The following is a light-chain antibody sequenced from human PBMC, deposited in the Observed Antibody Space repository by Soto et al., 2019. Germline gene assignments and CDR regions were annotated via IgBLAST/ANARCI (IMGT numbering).Light chain of an antibody. CDR3: QQTHSTPT. CDR2: KAS. V-gene: IGKV1-39*01. CDR1: QNIVRY. Sequence: DIQMTQSPSSLSASIGDRVAITFRASQNIVRYLNWYQQKSGRAPKLLILKASNLQSGVPSRFSGSGSGTDFTLTISSLQPEDFATYYCQQTHSTPTFGGGTTVEIK. J-gene: IGKJ4*01.